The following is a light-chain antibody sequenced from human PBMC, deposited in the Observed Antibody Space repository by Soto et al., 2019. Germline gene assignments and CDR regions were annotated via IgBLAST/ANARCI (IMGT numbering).Light chain of an antibody. J-gene: IGLJ6*01. CDR3: SSYTTSSTYV. CDR1: SSDVGSYNY. Sequence: QSALTQPASVSGSPGQSITISCTGTSSDVGSYNYVSWYQQHPGKAPKVMIYDVSNRPSGVSYRFSGSKSGNTASLTISGLQAEDEADYYCSSYTTSSTYVFGTGTQLTV. V-gene: IGLV2-14*01. CDR2: DVS.